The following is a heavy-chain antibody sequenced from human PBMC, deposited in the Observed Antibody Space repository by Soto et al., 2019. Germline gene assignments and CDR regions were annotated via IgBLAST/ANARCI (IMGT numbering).Heavy chain of an antibody. J-gene: IGHJ4*02. D-gene: IGHD6-19*01. V-gene: IGHV1-8*01. CDR3: ARDRYSSGWRDY. CDR1: GYTFTSYD. Sequence: QVPLVQSGAEVKKPGASVKVSCKASGYTFTSYDINWVRQATGQGLEWMGWMNPNSGNTGYAQKFQGRVTMTRNTSISTAYMELSSLRSEETAVYYCARDRYSSGWRDYWGEGTLVAVSS. CDR2: MNPNSGNT.